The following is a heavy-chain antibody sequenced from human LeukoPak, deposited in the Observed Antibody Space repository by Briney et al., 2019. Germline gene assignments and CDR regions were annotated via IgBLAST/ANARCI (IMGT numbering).Heavy chain of an antibody. V-gene: IGHV4-30-2*01. D-gene: IGHD3-10*01. CDR1: GDSISSGDYS. CDR3: ARELWFVNAPGSWFDP. J-gene: IGHJ5*02. Sequence: KASETLSLTCAVSGDSISSGDYSWRWIRQPSGEGLEWIGYIFHSGSSYYTPSLKSRVTISVDKTKNQFSLRLTSVPAADTAVYYCARELWFVNAPGSWFDPWGQGTLVTVSS. CDR2: IFHSGSS.